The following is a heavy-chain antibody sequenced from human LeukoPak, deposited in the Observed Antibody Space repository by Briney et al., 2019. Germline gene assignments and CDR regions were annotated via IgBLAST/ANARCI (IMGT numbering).Heavy chain of an antibody. D-gene: IGHD3-22*01. CDR2: ISSTSKYM. CDR1: GFTFSIYS. V-gene: IGHV3-21*04. CDR3: ARASIYDSSGMDY. Sequence: GGSLRLSCAASGFTFSIYSMNWVRQAPGKGLEWVSSISSTSKYMYYADSVKGRFTISRDNAKNSLYLQMNSLRAEDTALYYCARASIYDSSGMDYWGQGTLVTVSS. J-gene: IGHJ4*02.